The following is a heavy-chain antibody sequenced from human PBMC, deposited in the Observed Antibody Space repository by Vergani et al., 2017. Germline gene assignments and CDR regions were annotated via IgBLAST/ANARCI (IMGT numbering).Heavy chain of an antibody. CDR1: GYTFTSYG. D-gene: IGHD3-10*01. V-gene: IGHV1-18*01. CDR2: ISAYNGNT. Sequence: QVQLVQSGAEVKKPGASVKVSCKASGYTFTSYGISWVRQAPGQGLEWMGWISAYNGNTNYAQKFQGRVTITADESTSTAYMELSSLRSEDTAVYYCARPRSEYLWCGEGPGGSSAAYYMDVWGKGTTVTVSS. J-gene: IGHJ6*03. CDR3: ARPRSEYLWCGEGPGGSSAAYYMDV.